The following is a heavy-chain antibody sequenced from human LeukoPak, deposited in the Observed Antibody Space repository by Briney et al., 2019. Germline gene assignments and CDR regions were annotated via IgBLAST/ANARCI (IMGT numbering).Heavy chain of an antibody. D-gene: IGHD3-3*01. Sequence: ASVKVSCKASGYTFTGYYMHWVRQAPGQGLEWMGWINPNSGGTNYAQKFQGRVTMTRDTSISTAYMELSRLRSDDTAVYYCARGYDFWSGYWDDYWGQGTLVTVSS. CDR1: GYTFTGYY. CDR3: ARGYDFWSGYWDDY. CDR2: INPNSGGT. J-gene: IGHJ4*02. V-gene: IGHV1-2*02.